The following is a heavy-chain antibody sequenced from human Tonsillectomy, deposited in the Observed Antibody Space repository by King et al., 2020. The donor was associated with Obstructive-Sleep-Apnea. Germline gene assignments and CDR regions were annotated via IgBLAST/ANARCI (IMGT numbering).Heavy chain of an antibody. D-gene: IGHD3-3*01. Sequence: VQLVESGGGLVKPGGSLRLSCAASGFTFSSYSMNWVRQAPGKGLEWVSSISDSGTFKFYSDSLKSRFTISRDNAGNSLYLQMNSLRDEDTAVYFCAREGSRFRDALDFWGQGTLVTVSS. CDR1: GFTFSSYS. CDR3: AREGSRFRDALDF. V-gene: IGHV3-21*01. J-gene: IGHJ3*01. CDR2: ISDSGTFK.